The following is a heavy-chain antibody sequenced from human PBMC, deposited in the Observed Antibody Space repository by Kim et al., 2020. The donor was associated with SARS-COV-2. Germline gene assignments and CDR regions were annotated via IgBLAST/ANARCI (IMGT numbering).Heavy chain of an antibody. D-gene: IGHD6-19*01. J-gene: IGHJ4*02. V-gene: IGHV3-33*01. CDR3: ESSSISSGWDY. CDR1: GFAFSRYG. CDR2: IWYDGSNK. Sequence: GGSLRLSCVASGFAFSRYGMHWVRQAPGKGLEWVAVIWYDGSNKYYADSVKGRFTISRDNSKNTLYLQMNSLRAEDTAIYYCESSSISSGWDYWGQGTLVTVSS.